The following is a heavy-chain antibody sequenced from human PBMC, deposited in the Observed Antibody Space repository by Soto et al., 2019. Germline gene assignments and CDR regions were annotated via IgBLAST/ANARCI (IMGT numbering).Heavy chain of an antibody. J-gene: IGHJ3*02. CDR2: IIPILGSA. Sequence: AVKVSCKASGGTFSSYAISWVRQAPGQGLEWMGGIIPILGSANYAQKFQDRVTITADESTTTTYMELSSLRSEDAAVYYCDSRERVYAFAIWGQGTMVTVSS. D-gene: IGHD1-26*01. V-gene: IGHV1-69*13. CDR3: DSRERVYAFAI. CDR1: GGTFSSYA.